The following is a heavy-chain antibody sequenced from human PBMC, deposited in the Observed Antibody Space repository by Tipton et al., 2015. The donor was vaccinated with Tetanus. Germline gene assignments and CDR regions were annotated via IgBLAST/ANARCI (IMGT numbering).Heavy chain of an antibody. CDR3: ARGRGLGPHEYFEH. CDR2: ISPFNENV. V-gene: IGHV1-18*01. Sequence: QLVQSGAEVKKPGASVKVSCKASGYTFTHYGVNWVRQAPGQGLEWMRWISPFNENVNYAEKFRGRLTMTTDRSTGTVSMDLRSLKSDDTAIYYCARGRGLGPHEYFEHWGQGTLVTVSS. J-gene: IGHJ5*02. D-gene: IGHD3/OR15-3a*01. CDR1: GYTFTHYG.